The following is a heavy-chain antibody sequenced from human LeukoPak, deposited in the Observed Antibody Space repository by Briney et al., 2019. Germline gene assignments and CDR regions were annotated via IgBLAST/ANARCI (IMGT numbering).Heavy chain of an antibody. CDR3: ARDNPSYRKYYDFWSGYSASGYFDY. CDR2: ISYDGSNK. Sequence: GGSLRLSCAASGFTFSSYAMHWVRQAPGKGLEWVAVISYDGSNKYCADSVKGRFTISRDNSKNTLYLQMNSLRAEDTAVYYCARDNPSYRKYYDFWSGYSASGYFDYWGQGTLVTVSS. J-gene: IGHJ4*02. CDR1: GFTFSSYA. D-gene: IGHD3-3*01. V-gene: IGHV3-30-3*01.